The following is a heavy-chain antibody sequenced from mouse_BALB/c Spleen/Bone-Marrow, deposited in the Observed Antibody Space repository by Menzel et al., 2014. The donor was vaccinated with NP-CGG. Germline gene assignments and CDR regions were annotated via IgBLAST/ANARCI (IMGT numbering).Heavy chain of an antibody. CDR3: AREGWDEDYAMDY. D-gene: IGHD4-1*01. V-gene: IGHV1-87*01. J-gene: IGHJ4*01. Sequence: QVQLKESGAELARPGASVKLSCKASGYTFTSYWMQWVKQRPGQGLEWIGAIYPGDGDTRYTQKFKGKATLTADKSSSTAYMQLSSLASGDSAVYYCAREGWDEDYAMDYWGQGTSVTVSS. CDR1: GYTFTSYW. CDR2: IYPGDGDT.